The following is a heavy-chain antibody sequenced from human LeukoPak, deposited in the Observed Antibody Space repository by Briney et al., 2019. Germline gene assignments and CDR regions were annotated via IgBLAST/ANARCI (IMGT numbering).Heavy chain of an antibody. Sequence: PGRSLRLSCAASGFTFSSYAMHWVRQAPGKGLEWVAVISYDGSNKYYADSAKGRFTISRDNSKNTLYLQMNSLRAEDTAVYYCARFAVVVVPAAAYYGMDVWGQGTTVTVSS. V-gene: IGHV3-30-3*01. CDR2: ISYDGSNK. CDR1: GFTFSSYA. CDR3: ARFAVVVVPAAAYYGMDV. D-gene: IGHD2-2*01. J-gene: IGHJ6*02.